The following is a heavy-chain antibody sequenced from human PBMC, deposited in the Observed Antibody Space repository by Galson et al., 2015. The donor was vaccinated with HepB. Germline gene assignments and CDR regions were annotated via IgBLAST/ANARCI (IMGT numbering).Heavy chain of an antibody. CDR3: VSSSTSTYWFDP. J-gene: IGHJ5*02. CDR2: INAGNGNT. V-gene: IGHV1-3*01. D-gene: IGHD2-2*01. Sequence: SLKVSCKASGYTFTSYAMHWVRQAPGQGLEWMGWINAGNGNTKYSQKFQGRVTITRDTSASTAYMELSSLRSEDTAVYYCVSSSTSTYWFDPWGQGTLVTVSS. CDR1: GYTFTSYA.